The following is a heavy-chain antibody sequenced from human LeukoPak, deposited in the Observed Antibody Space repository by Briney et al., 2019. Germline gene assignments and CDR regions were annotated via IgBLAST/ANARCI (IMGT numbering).Heavy chain of an antibody. V-gene: IGHV3-48*04. J-gene: IGHJ2*01. CDR1: GFTFSSYS. CDR2: ISSSSSTI. Sequence: PGGSLRLSCAASGFTFSSYSMNWVRQAPGKGLEWVSYISSSSSTIYYADSVKGRFTISRDNAKNSLYLQMNSLRAEDTAVYYCASQNGAGWRWYFDLWGRGTLVTVSS. D-gene: IGHD6-19*01. CDR3: ASQNGAGWRWYFDL.